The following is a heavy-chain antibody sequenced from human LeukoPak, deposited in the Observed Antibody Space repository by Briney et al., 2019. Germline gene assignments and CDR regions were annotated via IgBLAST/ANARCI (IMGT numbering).Heavy chain of an antibody. J-gene: IGHJ6*03. CDR2: IYYSGST. CDR3: ARAVAYYMDV. CDR1: GGSISSYY. D-gene: IGHD6-19*01. V-gene: IGHV4-59*12. Sequence: PSETLSLTCTVSGGSISSYYWSWIRQPPGKGLEWIGYIYYSGSTNYNPSLKSRVTISVDTSKNQFSLKVNSVTAADTAVYYCARAVAYYMDVWGRGTTVTVSS.